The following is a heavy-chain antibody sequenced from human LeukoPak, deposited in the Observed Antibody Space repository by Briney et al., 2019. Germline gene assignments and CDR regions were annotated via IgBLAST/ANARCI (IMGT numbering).Heavy chain of an antibody. D-gene: IGHD1-7*01. J-gene: IGHJ1*01. CDR3: ATSAVSPGNS. V-gene: IGHV3-7*01. Sequence: QPGGSLGLSCVASGFTFSSHWMSWVRQAPGKGLEWLANLNQDASASYYVDSVKGRFTISRDNAKNSLYLQMSNLRVEDTAVYYCATSAVSPGNSWGQGALITVSS. CDR2: LNQDASAS. CDR1: GFTFSSHW.